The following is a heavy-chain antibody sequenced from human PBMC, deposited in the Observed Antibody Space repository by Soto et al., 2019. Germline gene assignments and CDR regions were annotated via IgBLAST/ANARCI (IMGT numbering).Heavy chain of an antibody. Sequence: GGSLRLSCAGSGFTFRWFGMNWVRQAPGKGLEWVAAISDDGTNKHTADSVKGRFTISRDNSRNTVYLQVNSLRVEDTAVYYCAKDHSSSWYYFDYWGQGTLVTVSS. V-gene: IGHV3-30*18. CDR2: ISDDGTNK. CDR3: AKDHSSSWYYFDY. J-gene: IGHJ4*02. CDR1: GFTFRWFG. D-gene: IGHD6-13*01.